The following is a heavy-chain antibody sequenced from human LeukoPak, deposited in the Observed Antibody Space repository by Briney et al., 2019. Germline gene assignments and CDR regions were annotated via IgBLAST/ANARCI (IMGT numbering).Heavy chain of an antibody. CDR1: GGSISSGDYF. CDR2: IYYSGTT. CDR3: TRAYWIGFHFDS. V-gene: IGHV4-30-4*01. J-gene: IGHJ4*02. Sequence: SETLSLTCTVSGGSISSGDYFWTWIRQPPGKGLEYIGYIYYSGTTYYNPSLKSRITMSVDMSANQFSLRLTSVSAADTAVYYCTRAYWIGFHFDSWGQGILVSVSS. D-gene: IGHD3-3*01.